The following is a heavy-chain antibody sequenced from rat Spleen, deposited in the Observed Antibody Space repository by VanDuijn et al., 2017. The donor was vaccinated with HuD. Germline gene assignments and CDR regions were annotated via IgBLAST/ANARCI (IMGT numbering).Heavy chain of an antibody. V-gene: IGHV3-3*01. CDR2: INSAGST. Sequence: EVQLQESGPGLVKPSQSLSLTCSVTGYSITSSYRWNWIRKFPGNKLEWMGYINSAGSTNYNPTLQSRISSTRDTSKNQFFLQVNSLTTDETATYYCARTTVAYYYIMDAWGQGASVTVSS. D-gene: IGHD1-3*01. CDR1: GYSITSSYR. CDR3: ARTTVAYYYIMDA. J-gene: IGHJ4*01.